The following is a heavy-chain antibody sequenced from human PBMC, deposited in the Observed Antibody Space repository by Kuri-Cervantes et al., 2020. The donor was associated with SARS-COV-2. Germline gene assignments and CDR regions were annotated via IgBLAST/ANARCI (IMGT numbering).Heavy chain of an antibody. CDR3: ARDRGIFWSGNDY. CDR2: IYSSGST. Sequence: GSLRLSCTVSGGSISTYYWSWIRQSAGKGLEWIGRIYSSGSTDYNPSLKSRVTMSVDTSKNQFSLNLISVAAADTAVYYCARDRGIFWSGNDYWGQGTLVTVSS. D-gene: IGHD3-3*01. V-gene: IGHV4-4*07. J-gene: IGHJ4*02. CDR1: GGSISTYY.